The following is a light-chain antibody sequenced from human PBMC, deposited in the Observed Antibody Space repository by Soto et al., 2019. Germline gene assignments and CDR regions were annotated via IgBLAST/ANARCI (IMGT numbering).Light chain of an antibody. CDR2: LAS. CDR1: QSVPSSS. CDR3: QQYGSVPWT. V-gene: IGKV3-20*01. J-gene: IGKJ1*01. Sequence: EIVLTQSPGTLSLSPWERATLSCRASQSVPSSSLAWYQQKPGQTPRLLISLASSRATAIPDRFSGSGSGTDFTLTINRLEPEDFAVYYCQQYGSVPWTFGQGTKVEIK.